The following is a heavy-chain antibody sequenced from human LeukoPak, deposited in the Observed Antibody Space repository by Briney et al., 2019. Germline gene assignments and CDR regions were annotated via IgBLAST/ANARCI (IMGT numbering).Heavy chain of an antibody. D-gene: IGHD3-3*01. V-gene: IGHV4-39*01. CDR3: ARWATIFGVVIASHYFDY. CDR1: GGSTSSSSYY. Sequence: PSETLSLTCTVSGGSTSSSSYYWGWIRQPPGKGLEWIGSIYYSGSTYYNPSLKSRVTISVDTSKNQFSLKLSSVTAADTAVYYCARWATIFGVVIASHYFDYWGQGTLVTVSS. CDR2: IYYSGST. J-gene: IGHJ4*02.